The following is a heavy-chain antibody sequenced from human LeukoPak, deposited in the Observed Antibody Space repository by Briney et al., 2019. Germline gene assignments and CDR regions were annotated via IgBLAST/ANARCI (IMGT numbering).Heavy chain of an antibody. CDR1: GYTFTGDY. Sequence: ASVKVSCKTSGYTFTGDYMHWVRQAPGQGLEWMGWINPKSGDTNYLQKFQGRVTVTRDTSISTAYMELYSLRSDDTAVYYCARAGGCGAGSCYRSWGQGTLVTVSS. V-gene: IGHV1-2*02. CDR2: INPKSGDT. CDR3: ARAGGCGAGSCYRS. D-gene: IGHD2-15*01. J-gene: IGHJ5*02.